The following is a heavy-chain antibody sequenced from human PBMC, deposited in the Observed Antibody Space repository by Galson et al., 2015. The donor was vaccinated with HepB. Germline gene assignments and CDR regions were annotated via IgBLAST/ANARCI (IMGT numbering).Heavy chain of an antibody. V-gene: IGHV3-66*01. CDR1: GFTVGNNY. CDR3: ASSGSYRTYDYYGMDV. D-gene: IGHD1-26*01. CDR2: INSGDST. J-gene: IGHJ6*02. Sequence: SLRLSCAASGFTVGNNYMTWVRQAPGKGLQWVSVINSGDSTYYADSVKGRFTISRNNSKNKVYLQLNSLRAEDTAVYYCASSGSYRTYDYYGMDVWGQGTTVTVSS.